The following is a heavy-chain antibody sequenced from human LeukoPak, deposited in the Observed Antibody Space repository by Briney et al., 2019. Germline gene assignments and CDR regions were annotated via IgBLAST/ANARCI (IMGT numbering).Heavy chain of an antibody. D-gene: IGHD3-10*01. CDR3: ATFETGIAGGIDY. V-gene: IGHV1-2*02. CDR1: GYTFTGYY. Sequence: ALVKVSCKASGYTFTGYYMHWVRQAPGQGLEWMGWINPNGGGTNYAQKFQGRVTMTRDTSISTAYMELSRLRSDDTAVYYCATFETGIAGGIDYWGQGTLVTVSS. CDR2: INPNGGGT. J-gene: IGHJ4*02.